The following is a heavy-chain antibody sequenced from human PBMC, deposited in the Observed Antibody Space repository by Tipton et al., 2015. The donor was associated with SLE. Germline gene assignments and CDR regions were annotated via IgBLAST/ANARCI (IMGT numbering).Heavy chain of an antibody. J-gene: IGHJ4*02. Sequence: TLSLTCTVSGGSISSYYWSWIRQPPGKGLEWIRYIYYSGSTNYNPSLKSRVTISVDTSKNQFYLKLSSVTAADTAVYYCASGLGSWLYYFDYWGQVSLVTVSS. CDR2: IYYSGST. D-gene: IGHD6-13*01. CDR1: GGSISSYY. CDR3: ASGLGSWLYYFDY. V-gene: IGHV4-59*01.